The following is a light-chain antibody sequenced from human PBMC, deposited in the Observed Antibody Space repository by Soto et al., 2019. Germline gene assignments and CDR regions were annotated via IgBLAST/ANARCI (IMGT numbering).Light chain of an antibody. Sequence: EIVLTQSPGTLSLSPGARATLSCRASQSVGSNYLAWYQQKPGQAPRHLIYGASNRATGIPDRFSASGSGTDFTLTISRLKPEDFAVYYCQQHGSSPFTFGPGTKVDI. CDR2: GAS. J-gene: IGKJ3*01. V-gene: IGKV3-20*01. CDR3: QQHGSSPFT. CDR1: QSVGSNY.